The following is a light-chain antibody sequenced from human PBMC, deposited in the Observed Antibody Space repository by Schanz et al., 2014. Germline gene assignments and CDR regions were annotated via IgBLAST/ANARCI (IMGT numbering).Light chain of an antibody. V-gene: IGLV2-14*01. CDR1: SSDVGSYNY. J-gene: IGLJ3*02. Sequence: QSALTQPASVSGSPGQSITISCTGTSSDVGSYNYVSWYQQHPGKAPKLMIYDVTNRPSGVSNRFSGSKFGYTASLTISGLQAEDEADYYCSSYTSSSTWVFGGGTKLTVL. CDR2: DVT. CDR3: SSYTSSSTWV.